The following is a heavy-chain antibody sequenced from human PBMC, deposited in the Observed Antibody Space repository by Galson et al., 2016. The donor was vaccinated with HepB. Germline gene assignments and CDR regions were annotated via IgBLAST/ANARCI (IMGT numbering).Heavy chain of an antibody. CDR2: IWSGGTT. CDR3: AKSPDLITFGGIIVIPVHWFDP. D-gene: IGHD3-16*02. V-gene: IGHV3-53*01. CDR1: GFTVSNNY. Sequence: SLRLSCAASGFTVSNNYMKWVRQAPGKGLEWVSLIWSGGTTDYADSVKGRFTISRDSSKNTLYLQMNSLRAEDTAVYYCAKSPDLITFGGIIVIPVHWFDPWGQGTLVTVSS. J-gene: IGHJ5*02.